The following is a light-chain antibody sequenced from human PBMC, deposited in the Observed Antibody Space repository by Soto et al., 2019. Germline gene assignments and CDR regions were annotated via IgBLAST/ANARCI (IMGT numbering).Light chain of an antibody. Sequence: LTPPASLSGSPGKSHTISCTGARSDVGGYDYVSWYQQHPGKAPKLMIYEVTIRTSGFSNRFCGSKSGNTASLTISGLQAEDEADYYCSSYRSSNTYVFGSGTKVTVL. CDR1: RSDVGGYDY. CDR3: SSYRSSNTYV. J-gene: IGLJ1*01. V-gene: IGLV2-14*01. CDR2: EVT.